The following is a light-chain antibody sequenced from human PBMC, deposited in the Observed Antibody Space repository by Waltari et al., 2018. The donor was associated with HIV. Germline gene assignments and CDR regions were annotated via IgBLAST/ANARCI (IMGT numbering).Light chain of an antibody. CDR2: DVS. CDR1: SSDVAAYNS. Sequence: QSALTQPRSVSGSPGQSVTISCTGTSSDVAAYNSVSWYQQHPGKAPKLMIYDVSERPSGVPDRFSGSKSGNTASLTISGLHAEDEADYYCCSYAGNYTPFVFGTGTKVTVL. J-gene: IGLJ1*01. V-gene: IGLV2-11*01. CDR3: CSYAGNYTPFV.